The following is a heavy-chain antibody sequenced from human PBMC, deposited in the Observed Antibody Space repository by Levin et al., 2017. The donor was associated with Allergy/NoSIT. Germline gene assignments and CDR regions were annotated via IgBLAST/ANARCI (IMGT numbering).Heavy chain of an antibody. J-gene: IGHJ6*02. V-gene: IGHV1-8*01. D-gene: IGHD3-22*01. Sequence: GESLKISCKASGYTFTSYDINWVRQATGQGLEWMGWMNPNSGNTGYAQKFQGRVTMTRNTSISTAYMELSSLRSEDTAVYYCASGGAGYYDSSGYVYYYYDGMDVWGQGTTVTVSS. CDR2: MNPNSGNT. CDR3: ASGGAGYYDSSGYVYYYYDGMDV. CDR1: GYTFTSYD.